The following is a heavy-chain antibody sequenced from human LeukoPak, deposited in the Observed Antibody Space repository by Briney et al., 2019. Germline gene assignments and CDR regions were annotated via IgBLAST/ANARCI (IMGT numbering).Heavy chain of an antibody. D-gene: IGHD3-3*01. CDR2: IYYSGST. J-gene: IGHJ4*02. CDR1: GGSISSLY. CDR3: ARGQLNDFWSGYPPAYFDY. Sequence: SETLSLTCTVSGGSISSLYWSWIRQPPGKGLEWIGYIYYSGSTNYNPSLKSRVTISVDTSKNQFSLKLSSVTAADTAVYYCARGQLNDFWSGYPPAYFDYWGQGTLVTVSS. V-gene: IGHV4-59*11.